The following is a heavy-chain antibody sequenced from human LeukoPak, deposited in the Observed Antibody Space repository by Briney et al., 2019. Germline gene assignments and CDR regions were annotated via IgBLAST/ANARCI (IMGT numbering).Heavy chain of an antibody. V-gene: IGHV3-7*01. CDR2: IKHDGSEK. D-gene: IGHD3-3*01. Sequence: GGSLRLSCAASGFIFTNYSMSWVRQAPGKGLGWVASIKHDGSEKYYVDSVRGRFTISRDNTMNSLYLQMSSLRAEDTAVYYCATDRGWRTSGYYLYYFEYWGQGTLVTYSS. CDR1: GFIFTNYS. J-gene: IGHJ4*02. CDR3: ATDRGWRTSGYYLYYFEY.